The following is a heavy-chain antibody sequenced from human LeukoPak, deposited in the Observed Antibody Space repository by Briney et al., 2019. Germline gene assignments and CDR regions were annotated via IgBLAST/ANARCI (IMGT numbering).Heavy chain of an antibody. CDR2: IGGEGSVT. CDR3: TTGGSYFFDY. V-gene: IGHV3-74*01. CDR1: GFTFSTYW. D-gene: IGHD1-1*01. J-gene: IGHJ4*02. Sequence: GGSLRLSCAASGFTFSTYWMHWVRQAPGKGLVWVSRIGGEGSVTKYTDSVKGRFTISRDNAKNTVYLQMNSLRAEDTAVYYCTTGGSYFFDYWGQGTLVTVSS.